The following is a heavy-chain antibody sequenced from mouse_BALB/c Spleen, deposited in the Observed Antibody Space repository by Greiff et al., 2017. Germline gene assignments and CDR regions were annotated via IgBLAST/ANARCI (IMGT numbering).Heavy chain of an antibody. CDR2: IYPGDGDT. J-gene: IGHJ3*01. CDR3: ARGDYDAWFAY. Sequence: VQLQQPGAELARPGASVKLSCKASGYTFTSYWMQWVKQRPGQGLEWIGAIYPGDGDTRYTQKFKGKATLTADKSSSTAYMQLSSLASEDSAVYYCARGDYDAWFAYWGQGTLVTVSA. CDR1: GYTFTSYW. V-gene: IGHV1-87*01. D-gene: IGHD2-4*01.